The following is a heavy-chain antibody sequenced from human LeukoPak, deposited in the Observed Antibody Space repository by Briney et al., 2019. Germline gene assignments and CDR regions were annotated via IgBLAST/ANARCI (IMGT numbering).Heavy chain of an antibody. CDR2: INHSGST. D-gene: IGHD4-23*01. V-gene: IGHV4-34*01. J-gene: IGHJ4*02. CDR3: ARGQTDYGGNPEEYYFDY. CDR1: GGSFSGYY. Sequence: SETLSLTCAVYGGSFSGYYWSWIRQPPGKGPEWIGEINHSGSTNYNPSLKSRVTISVDTSKNQFSLKLSSVTAADTAVYYCARGQTDYGGNPEEYYFDYWGQGTLVTVSS.